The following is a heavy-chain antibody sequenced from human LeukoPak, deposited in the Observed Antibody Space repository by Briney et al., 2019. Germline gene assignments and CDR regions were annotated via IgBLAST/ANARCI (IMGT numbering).Heavy chain of an antibody. CDR3: ARAAGFLEWLSPIDY. CDR2: IIPIFGTA. V-gene: IGHV1-69*01. J-gene: IGHJ4*02. Sequence: IIPIFGTANYAQKFQGRVTITADESTSTAYMELSSLRSEDTAVYYCARAAGFLEWLSPIDYWGQGTLVTVSS. D-gene: IGHD3-3*01.